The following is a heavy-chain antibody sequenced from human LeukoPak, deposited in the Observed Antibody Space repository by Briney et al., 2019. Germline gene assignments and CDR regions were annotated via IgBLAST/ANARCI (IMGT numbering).Heavy chain of an antibody. CDR3: ARIRHNCSSTSCQLDAYI. J-gene: IGHJ3*02. CDR1: GGSISSYY. CDR2: IYYSGST. Sequence: SETLSLTCTVSGGSISSYYWGWVRQPPGKGLEWIGSIYYSGSTYYNPSLMSRVTISADMSKNQFSLKLSSVTAADTAVYYCARIRHNCSSTSCQLDAYIWGQGTMVTVSS. D-gene: IGHD2-2*01. V-gene: IGHV4-39*01.